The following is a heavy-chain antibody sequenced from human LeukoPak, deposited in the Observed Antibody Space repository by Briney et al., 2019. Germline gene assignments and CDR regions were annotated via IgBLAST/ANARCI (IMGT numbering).Heavy chain of an antibody. D-gene: IGHD5-24*01. CDR1: EFSFGSNY. CDR2: IYSGGST. Sequence: GGSLRLSCAASEFSFGSNYMTWVRQAPGKGLEWVSLIYSGGSTYYADSVKGRFTISRDNSKNTLYLQLNSLRGEDTAVYYCARGQRRHIDMAPSFDYWGQGTLVTVSS. V-gene: IGHV3-66*01. CDR3: ARGQRRHIDMAPSFDY. J-gene: IGHJ4*02.